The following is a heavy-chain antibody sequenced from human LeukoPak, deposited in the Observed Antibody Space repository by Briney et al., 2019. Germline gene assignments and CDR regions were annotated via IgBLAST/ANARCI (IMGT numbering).Heavy chain of an antibody. CDR1: GYTFTSYA. Sequence: ASVKVSCKASGYTFTSYAMHWVRQAPGQRLEWMGWINAGNGNTKYSQKFQGRVTITRDTSASTAYMELSSLRSEDTAVYYCARAGGSGSYYHNWFDPWGQGTLVTVST. CDR3: ARAGGSGSYYHNWFDP. J-gene: IGHJ5*02. D-gene: IGHD3-10*01. V-gene: IGHV1-3*01. CDR2: INAGNGNT.